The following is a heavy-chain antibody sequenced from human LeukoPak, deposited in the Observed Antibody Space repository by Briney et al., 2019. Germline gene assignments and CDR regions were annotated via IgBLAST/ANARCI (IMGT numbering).Heavy chain of an antibody. CDR3: ARLSSHYGDYKVDP. CDR2: MNPHSGKT. J-gene: IGHJ5*02. D-gene: IGHD4-17*01. CDR1: GYPFNNYD. V-gene: IGHV1-8*01. Sequence: ASVKVSCKASGYPFNNYDINWVRQATGQGLEWMGWMNPHSGKTGYEQNFQGRVTMTRDTSISTAYMELSSLRSEDTAVYYCARLSSHYGDYKVDPWGQGTLVTVSS.